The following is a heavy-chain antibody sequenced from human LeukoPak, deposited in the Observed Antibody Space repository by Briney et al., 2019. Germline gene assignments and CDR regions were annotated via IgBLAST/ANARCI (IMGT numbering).Heavy chain of an antibody. CDR2: INHSGST. CDR3: ARNSAAASNQIDY. V-gene: IGHV4-34*01. CDR1: GGSFSGYY. D-gene: IGHD6-13*01. Sequence: SETLSLTCAVYGGSFSGYYWSWIRQPPGKGLEWIGEINHSGSTNYNPSLKSRVTISVDTSKNQFSLKLSSVTAADTAVYYCARNSAAASNQIDYWGQGTLVTVSS. J-gene: IGHJ4*02.